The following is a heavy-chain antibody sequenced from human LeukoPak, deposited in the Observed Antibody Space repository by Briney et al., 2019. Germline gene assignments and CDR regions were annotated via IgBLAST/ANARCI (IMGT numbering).Heavy chain of an antibody. Sequence: SETLSHTCTVSGGSISSYTHYWGWIRQPPGKGLEWIATVYYTGGTYYNPSLKSRVTISIDTSRNHFSLKLTPAIAADTAMYYCVSNSSSSPWFDPWGQGTLVTVSS. V-gene: IGHV4-39*02. CDR3: VSNSSSSPWFDP. CDR2: VYYTGGT. J-gene: IGHJ5*02. CDR1: GGSISSYTHY. D-gene: IGHD6-6*01.